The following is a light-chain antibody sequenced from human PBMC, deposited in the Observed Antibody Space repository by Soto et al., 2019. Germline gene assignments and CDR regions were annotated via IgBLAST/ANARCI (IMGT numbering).Light chain of an antibody. Sequence: EIVLTQSPGTLSVSPGERVTLSCRASQSVSSNYLAWYQQRSGQAPRLLIFGASYRATGIPDRFSGSGSGTDFTLTISRLEPEDFAVYYCQQYSSSPPEFTFGPGTKVDSK. V-gene: IGKV3-20*01. CDR3: QQYSSSPPEFT. J-gene: IGKJ3*01. CDR1: QSVSSNY. CDR2: GAS.